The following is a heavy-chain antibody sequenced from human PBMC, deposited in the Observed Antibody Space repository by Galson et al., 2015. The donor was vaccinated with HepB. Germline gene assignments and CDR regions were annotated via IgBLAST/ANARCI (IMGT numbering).Heavy chain of an antibody. D-gene: IGHD3-22*01. J-gene: IGHJ4*02. CDR2: TYYRSKWYN. CDR3: ARGTAGGYHRGELDY. CDR1: GDSVSSNSAA. V-gene: IGHV6-1*01. Sequence: CAISGDSVSSNSAAWNWIRQSPSRGLEWLGRTYYRSKWYNDFAVSVKSRITINPDTSKNQFSLQLNSVTPEDTAVYYCARGTAGGYHRGELDYWGQGTLVTVSS.